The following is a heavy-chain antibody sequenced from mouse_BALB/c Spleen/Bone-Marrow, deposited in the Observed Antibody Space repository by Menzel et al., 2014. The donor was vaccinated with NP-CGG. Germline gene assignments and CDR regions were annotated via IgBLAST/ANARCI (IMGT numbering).Heavy chain of an antibody. CDR1: GYAFTNYW. CDR3: ARELVRGMDY. CDR2: INPGSGGV. J-gene: IGHJ4*01. V-gene: IGHV1-54*01. D-gene: IGHD1-1*01. Sequence: QVQLQQPGAELVRPGTSVKVSCKASGYAFTNYWIEWIKQRPGQGLEWIGVINPGSGGVNYNEKFKGKATLTADKSSSTAYMQLSSLTFDDSAVYFCARELVRGMDYWGQGTSVTVSP.